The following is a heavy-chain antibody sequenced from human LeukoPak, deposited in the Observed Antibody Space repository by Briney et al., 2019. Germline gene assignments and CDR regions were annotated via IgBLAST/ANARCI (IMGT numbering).Heavy chain of an antibody. CDR3: AAGPWELDF. CDR2: IYNGGNT. J-gene: IGHJ4*02. V-gene: IGHV4-4*09. CDR1: GVSINTYY. Sequence: ASETLSLTCTVSGVSINTYYASWIRQAPGKGLEFIGFIYNGGNTNYNPSLKSRATISVDTPNNQFSLRLTSVTAADTAMYYCAAGPWELDFWGQGTLVTVSS. D-gene: IGHD1-26*01.